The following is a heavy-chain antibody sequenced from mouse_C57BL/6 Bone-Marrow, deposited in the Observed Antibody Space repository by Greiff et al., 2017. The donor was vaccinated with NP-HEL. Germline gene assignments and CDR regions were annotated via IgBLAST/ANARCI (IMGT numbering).Heavy chain of an antibody. J-gene: IGHJ2*01. CDR1: GFTFSSYG. D-gene: IGHD2-2*01. Sequence: EVQGVESGGDLVKPGGSLKLSCAASGFTFSSYGMSWVRQTPDKRLEWVATISSGGSYTYYPDSVKGRFTISRDNAKNTLYLQMSSLKSEDTAMYYCARHHGYYVDYWGQGTTLTVSS. V-gene: IGHV5-6*01. CDR2: ISSGGSYT. CDR3: ARHHGYYVDY.